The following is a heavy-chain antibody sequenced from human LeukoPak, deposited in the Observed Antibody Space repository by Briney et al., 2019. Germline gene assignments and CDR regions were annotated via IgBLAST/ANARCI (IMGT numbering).Heavy chain of an antibody. CDR3: TRDSEYSVT. J-gene: IGHJ5*02. Sequence: PGGSLRLLCEASGFTFSDYYINWIRQAPGGGLEWIAYITGTGTSIYYADAVKGRFTVSRDNAANSVFLQMDSLRVDDSAVYFCTRDSEYSVTWGEGTLVTVSS. CDR1: GFTFSDYY. V-gene: IGHV3-11*01. D-gene: IGHD5/OR15-5a*01. CDR2: ITGTGTSI.